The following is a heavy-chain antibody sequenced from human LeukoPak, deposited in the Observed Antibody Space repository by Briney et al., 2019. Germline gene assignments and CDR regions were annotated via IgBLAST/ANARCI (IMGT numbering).Heavy chain of an antibody. D-gene: IGHD6-13*01. CDR1: GGTFSSYA. CDR2: IIPILGIA. V-gene: IGHV1-69*04. Sequence: SVKVSCKASGGTFSSYAISWVRQAPGQGLEWMGRIIPILGIANYAQKFQGRVTITADKSTSTAYMELSSLRSEDTAVYYCAREYNSSRYFDSWGQGTLVTVSS. CDR3: AREYNSSRYFDS. J-gene: IGHJ4*02.